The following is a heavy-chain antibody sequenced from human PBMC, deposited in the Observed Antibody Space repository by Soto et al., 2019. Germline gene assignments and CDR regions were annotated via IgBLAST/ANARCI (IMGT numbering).Heavy chain of an antibody. Sequence: SETLSLTCTVSGGSISSYYWSWIRQPPGKGLEWIGYIYYSGSTNYNPPLKSRVTIPVDTSKNQFSLKLSSVNAADTAVYYCARDQTIEDYEILTGYYLNPNWFDPWGQGTLVTVSS. D-gene: IGHD3-9*01. CDR3: ARDQTIEDYEILTGYYLNPNWFDP. CDR1: GGSISSYY. J-gene: IGHJ5*02. CDR2: IYYSGST. V-gene: IGHV4-59*01.